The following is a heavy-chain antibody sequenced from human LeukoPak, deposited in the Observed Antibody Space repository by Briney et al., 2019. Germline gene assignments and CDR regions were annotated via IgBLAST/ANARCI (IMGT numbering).Heavy chain of an antibody. Sequence: SETLSLTCTVSGYSISSGYYWGWIRQPPGKGLEWIGSIYHSGSTYYNPSLKSRVTISVDTSKNQFSLKLSSVTAADTAVYYCARVDTAMVKLDYWGQGTLVTVSS. CDR1: GYSISSGYY. D-gene: IGHD5-18*01. V-gene: IGHV4-38-2*02. CDR3: ARVDTAMVKLDY. CDR2: IYHSGST. J-gene: IGHJ4*02.